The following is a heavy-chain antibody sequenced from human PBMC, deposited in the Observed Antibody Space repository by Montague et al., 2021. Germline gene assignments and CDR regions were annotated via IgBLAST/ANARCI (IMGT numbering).Heavy chain of an antibody. V-gene: IGHV3-30-3*01. CDR2: ISYDGSNK. CDR1: GFTFSSYA. CDR3: ARSLTSGLLAEYFQH. D-gene: IGHD6-19*01. J-gene: IGHJ1*01. Sequence: SLRLSCAASGFTFSSYAMHWVRQAPGKGLEWVAVISYDGSNKYYAGSVKGRFTISRDNSKNTLYLQMNSLRAEDTAVYYCARSLTSGLLAEYFQHWGQGTLATVSS.